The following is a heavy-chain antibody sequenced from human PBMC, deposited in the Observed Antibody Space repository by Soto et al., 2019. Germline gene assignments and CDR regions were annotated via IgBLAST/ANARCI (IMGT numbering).Heavy chain of an antibody. D-gene: IGHD6-13*01. CDR2: INAGNGNT. V-gene: IGHV1-3*01. CDR1: GYTFTSYA. CDR3: ARDLGSSSWVLYYFDY. Sequence: ASVKVSCKASGYTFTSYAMHWVRQAPGQRLEWMGWINAGNGNTKYSQKFQGRVTITRDTSASTAYMELSSLRSEDTAVYYCARDLGSSSWVLYYFDYWGQGTLVTVSS. J-gene: IGHJ4*02.